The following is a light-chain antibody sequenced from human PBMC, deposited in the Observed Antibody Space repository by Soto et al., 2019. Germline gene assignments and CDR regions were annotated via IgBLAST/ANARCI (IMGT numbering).Light chain of an antibody. CDR1: RRDVGAYDA. CDR3: CSSAPESTSV. CDR2: RGT. V-gene: IGLV2-23*01. J-gene: IGLJ1*01. Sequence: AGLAEPAYWSRSPGQPRRISCTGTRRDVGAYDAVSWYQQHPGKAPQVIIYRGTKRPSGVSTRFSGSVSGNTASLTVSGLQAEDDAEYFCCSSAPESTSVFGTGPKVTVL.